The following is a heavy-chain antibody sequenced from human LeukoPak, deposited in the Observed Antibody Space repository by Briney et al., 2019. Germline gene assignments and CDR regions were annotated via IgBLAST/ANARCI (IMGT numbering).Heavy chain of an antibody. CDR2: IYFGGGS. D-gene: IGHD6-13*01. CDR1: GFAGSTSY. CDR3: ARQEIAAANY. J-gene: IGHJ4*02. V-gene: IGHV3-66*04. Sequence: GGSLRLSCAASGFAGSTSYMTWVRQAPGKGLEWVSVIYFGGGSYYAGSVTGRFSISRDNSKDTVYLQMNSLRAEDTAVYYCARQEIAAANYWGQGTLVTVSS.